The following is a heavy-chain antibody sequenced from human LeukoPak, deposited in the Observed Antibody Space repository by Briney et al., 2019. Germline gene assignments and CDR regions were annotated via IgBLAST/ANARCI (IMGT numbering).Heavy chain of an antibody. J-gene: IGHJ3*02. CDR1: GYRFASYW. CDR2: IYPGDSDT. Sequence: HGESLKISCKGSGYRFASYWFAWMRQMPGKGLEWMGTIYPGDSDTGYSPSFQGQVIISADKPISTAYLQWSSLKASDTAMYYCATSSGSYGYDAFDIWGQGTMVTVSS. V-gene: IGHV5-51*01. CDR3: ATSSGSYGYDAFDI. D-gene: IGHD3-16*01.